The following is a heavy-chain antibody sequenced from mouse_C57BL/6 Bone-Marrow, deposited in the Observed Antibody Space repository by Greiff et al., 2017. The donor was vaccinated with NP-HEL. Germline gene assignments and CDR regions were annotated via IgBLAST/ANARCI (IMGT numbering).Heavy chain of an antibody. CDR3: ARSKYGNPYWYFDV. J-gene: IGHJ1*03. D-gene: IGHD2-10*02. CDR1: GYTFTSYW. V-gene: IGHV1-64*01. Sequence: VQLQQSGAELVKPGALVKLSCKASGYTFTSYWMHWVKQRPGQGLEWIGMIHPNSGSTNYNEKFKSKATLTVDKSSSTAYMQLSSLTSEDSAVYYCARSKYGNPYWYFDVWGTGTTVTVSS. CDR2: IHPNSGST.